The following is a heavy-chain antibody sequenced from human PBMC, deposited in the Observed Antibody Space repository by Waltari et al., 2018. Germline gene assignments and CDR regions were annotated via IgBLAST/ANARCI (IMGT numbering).Heavy chain of an antibody. CDR2: INPSGDST. V-gene: IGHV1-46*01. J-gene: IGHJ6*02. CDR1: GYTFTNSY. CDR3: ARGDYGMDV. Sequence: QVQLVKSGAEVKEPGAPVKDCCKASGYTFTNSYMHWVRQAPGKGFEWLGEINPSGDSTGSAQKFQGRVTMTRDTSTSTVYMDLTSLTSEDTAVYYCARGDYGMDVWGQGTTVTVSS.